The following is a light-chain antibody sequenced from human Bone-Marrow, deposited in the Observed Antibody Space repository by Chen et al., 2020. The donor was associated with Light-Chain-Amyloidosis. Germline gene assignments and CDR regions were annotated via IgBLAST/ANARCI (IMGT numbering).Light chain of an antibody. J-gene: IGKJ1*01. CDR1: QSIGSH. Sequence: DIQMTQSPSSLSASVGDRLTITCRASQSIGSHLNWYQQKPGKAPKLLIYAAASLQSGVPSMFSGSGYGTDFTLFVSGLQPEDFATYYCQQTYSNFVTFGQGTTVAIK. CDR3: QQTYSNFVT. CDR2: AAA. V-gene: IGKV1-39*01.